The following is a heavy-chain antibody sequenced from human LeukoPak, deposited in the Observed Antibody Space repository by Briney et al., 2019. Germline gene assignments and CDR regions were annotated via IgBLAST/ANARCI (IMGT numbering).Heavy chain of an antibody. Sequence: GGSLRLSCAASGLTVSSNSVSWVRQAPGKGLEWVSVIYSGGSTYYADSVKGRFTISRDNSKNTLYLQMNSLRAEDTAVYYCARDNRPLPNYYGSGSYYTPGAFDIWGQGTMVTVSS. CDR2: IYSGGST. J-gene: IGHJ3*02. CDR3: ARDNRPLPNYYGSGSYYTPGAFDI. V-gene: IGHV3-53*01. D-gene: IGHD3-10*01. CDR1: GLTVSSNS.